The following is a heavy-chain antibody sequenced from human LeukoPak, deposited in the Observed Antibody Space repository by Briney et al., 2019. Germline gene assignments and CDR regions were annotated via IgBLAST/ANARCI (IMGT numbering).Heavy chain of an antibody. V-gene: IGHV3-49*04. CDR1: GFTFEDSA. Sequence: GGSLRLSCAASGFTFEDSAMTWVRQAPGEGLEWVGFIRSTAYGGTTEYGASVNGRFTISRDDSKSIAYLQMNSLKTEDTAVYYCIRSDYDILTDSYNWIDPWGQGTLVTVSS. CDR3: IRSDYDILTDSYNWIDP. D-gene: IGHD3-9*01. J-gene: IGHJ5*02. CDR2: IRSTAYGGTT.